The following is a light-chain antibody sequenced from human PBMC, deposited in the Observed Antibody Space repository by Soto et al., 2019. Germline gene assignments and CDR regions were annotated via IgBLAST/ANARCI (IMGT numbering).Light chain of an antibody. J-gene: IGLJ1*01. CDR1: ALPKQY. CDR3: QSADSSNSYDV. Sequence: SYELTQPPSVSVSPGQTARITCSGDALPKQYAYWYQQKPGQAPVLVINKDRERPSGIPERFSGSSSGTTVTLTISGVQAEVEADYFCQSADSSNSYDVFGTGTKLTVL. V-gene: IGLV3-25*03. CDR2: KDR.